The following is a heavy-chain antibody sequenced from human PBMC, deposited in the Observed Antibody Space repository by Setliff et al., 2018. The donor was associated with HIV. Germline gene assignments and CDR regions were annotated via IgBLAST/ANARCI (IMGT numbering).Heavy chain of an antibody. CDR3: AASVADYGKGGGMGY. J-gene: IGHJ4*02. D-gene: IGHD3-10*01. Sequence: SETLSLTCTVSGGSISSHCWSWIRQSPGKALEWIGYIYSSGSIIYNPSLKSRVTMSVDTSQNKVSLDLDSVTAADTAVDYCAASVADYGKGGGMGYWGQGTLVTVSS. CDR1: GGSISSHC. CDR2: IYSSGSI. V-gene: IGHV4-59*11.